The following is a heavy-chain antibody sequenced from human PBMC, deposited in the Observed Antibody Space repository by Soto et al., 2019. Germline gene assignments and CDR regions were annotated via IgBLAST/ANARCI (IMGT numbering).Heavy chain of an antibody. CDR2: ISAFNGNT. CDR3: AVIPTAIPPYYYGMGV. J-gene: IGHJ6*02. CDR1: GYTFTSYA. D-gene: IGHD2-21*02. Sequence: ASVKVSCKASGYTFTSYAISWVRQAPGQGLEWMGWISAFNGNTNCAHKLQGRVTMTTDTPTNTAYMELRSLRSDDTAVYYGAVIPTAIPPYYYGMGVWGQGTTVTVSS. V-gene: IGHV1-18*01.